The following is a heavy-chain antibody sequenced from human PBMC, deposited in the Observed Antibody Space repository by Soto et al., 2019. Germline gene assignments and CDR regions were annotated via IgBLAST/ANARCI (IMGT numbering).Heavy chain of an antibody. V-gene: IGHV3-21*02. J-gene: IGHJ6*02. Sequence: EVQLVESGGGLVMPGGSLRLSCAASGFTFASYHMTWVRQAPGKGLDWVSSINPSSSHIYYSDSVRGRFTISRDDSKNSLHLDMTSLRTEDVAIYYCVRGYCGGGGCYLRRAALAVWGQGTAVTVSS. CDR2: INPSSSHI. CDR1: GFTFASYH. D-gene: IGHD2-15*01. CDR3: VRGYCGGGGCYLRRAALAV.